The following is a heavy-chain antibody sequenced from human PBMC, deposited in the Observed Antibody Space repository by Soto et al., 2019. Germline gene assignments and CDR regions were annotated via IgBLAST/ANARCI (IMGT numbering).Heavy chain of an antibody. J-gene: IGHJ6*02. CDR2: INPSGGST. Sequence: AASVKVSCKASGYTFTSYYMHWVRQAPGQGLEWMGIINPSGGSTSYAQKFQGRVTMTRDTSTSTVYMELSSLRSEDTAVYYCARDLEDIVVVPAASGSGRYYYYGMDVWGQGTTVTVSS. V-gene: IGHV1-46*01. D-gene: IGHD2-2*01. CDR3: ARDLEDIVVVPAASGSGRYYYYGMDV. CDR1: GYTFTSYY.